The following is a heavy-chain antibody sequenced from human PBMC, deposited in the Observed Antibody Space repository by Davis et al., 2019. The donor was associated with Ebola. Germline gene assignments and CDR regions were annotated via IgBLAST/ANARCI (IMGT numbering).Heavy chain of an antibody. CDR1: GGTFSSYA. CDR3: ARGYGPKCRGGTCVNDS. V-gene: IGHV1-8*02. D-gene: IGHD2-15*01. J-gene: IGHJ4*02. CDR2: MNPYSGNT. Sequence: AASVKVSCKASGGTFSSYAISWVRQAPGQGLEWMGWMNPYSGNTGYVEKFKGRVTMTRNPSISTAYMELSSLRIDDTAVYYCARGYGPKCRGGTCVNDSWGQGTLVTVSS.